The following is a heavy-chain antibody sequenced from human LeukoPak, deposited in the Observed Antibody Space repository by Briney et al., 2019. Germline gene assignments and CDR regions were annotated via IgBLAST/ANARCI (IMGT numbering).Heavy chain of an antibody. J-gene: IGHJ5*02. V-gene: IGHV4-59*08. D-gene: IGHD6-19*01. CDR3: ARIRGSSVQPFDP. CDR1: GSSISGYY. CDR2: KFYTGST. Sequence: SETLSLTCSVSGSSISGYYWTWIRQPPGKGLEWIGYKFYTGSTNYNPSLKSRVTISVDTSKNQFSLKLNSVTAADTAVYYCARIRGSSVQPFDPWGQGTLVTVSS.